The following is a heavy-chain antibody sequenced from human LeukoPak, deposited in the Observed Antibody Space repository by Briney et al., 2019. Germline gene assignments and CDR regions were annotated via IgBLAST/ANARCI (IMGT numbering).Heavy chain of an antibody. Sequence: GGSLRLSCAASGFTFSSFDIHWVRQAPGKGLEWVALISYDGGNKYYANSVKGRFTISRDNSKNTLYLQMNSLRAEDTAVYYCAKGDGYNEYYFDYWGQGTLVTVSS. CDR2: ISYDGGNK. D-gene: IGHD5-24*01. J-gene: IGHJ4*02. CDR1: GFTFSSFD. V-gene: IGHV3-30*18. CDR3: AKGDGYNEYYFDY.